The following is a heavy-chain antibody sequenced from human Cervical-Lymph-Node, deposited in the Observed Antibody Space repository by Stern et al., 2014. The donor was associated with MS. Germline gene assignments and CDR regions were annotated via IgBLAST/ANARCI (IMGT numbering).Heavy chain of an antibody. J-gene: IGHJ4*02. CDR3: ARSRDAYSPLTY. Sequence: QLQLQESGPGLVKPSETLSLTCTVSGGSISGYDCSWIRKPPGKGLEWIGHIYYSGSTNYIPSLKSRVTISIDTPKNQFSLKLTSVTAADTAVYYCARSRDAYSPLTYWGQGIPVTVSS. CDR2: IYYSGST. D-gene: IGHD5-24*01. CDR1: GGSISGYD. V-gene: IGHV4-59*01.